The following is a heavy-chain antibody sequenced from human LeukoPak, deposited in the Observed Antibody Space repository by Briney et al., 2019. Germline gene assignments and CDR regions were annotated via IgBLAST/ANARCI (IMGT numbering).Heavy chain of an antibody. CDR2: IYYSGST. J-gene: IGHJ6*03. Sequence: SETLSLTCTVSGGSISSGDYYWSWIRQPPGKGLEWIGYIYYSGSTYYNPSLKSRVTISVDTSKNQFSLKLSSVTAADTAVYYCATGTLTMVRGVRYYYCYMDVWGKGTTVTVSS. CDR3: ATGTLTMVRGVRYYYCYMDV. V-gene: IGHV4-30-4*08. CDR1: GGSISSGDYY. D-gene: IGHD3-10*01.